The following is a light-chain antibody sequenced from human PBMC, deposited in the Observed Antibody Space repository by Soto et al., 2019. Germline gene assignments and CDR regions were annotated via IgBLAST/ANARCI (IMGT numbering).Light chain of an antibody. CDR2: GAS. CDR3: LQTHNYPRT. Sequence: AIQMTQSPSSLSASVGDRVTITCRASQDISDDVGWYQQTPGKAPKLLSSGASRLQSGVPSRVSGSGSGAAFTLTITSLRPEDSATYYCLQTHNYPRTFGQGTKVEI. J-gene: IGKJ1*01. CDR1: QDISDD. V-gene: IGKV1-6*01.